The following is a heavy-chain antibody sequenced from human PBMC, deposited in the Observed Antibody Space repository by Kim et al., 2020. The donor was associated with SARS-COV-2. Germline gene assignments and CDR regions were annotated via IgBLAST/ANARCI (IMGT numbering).Heavy chain of an antibody. D-gene: IGHD2-15*01. J-gene: IGHJ6*01. V-gene: IGHV3-30-3*01. Sequence: GGSLRLSCAASGFTFSTYAMHWVRQAPGKGLEWAALISSDGSDKYYADSVKGRFTMSRDNSNNTFYLHMNSLRVEDTAVYYCARRGPPHSGGFYGFYYG. CDR3: ARRGPPHSGGFYGFYYG. CDR2: ISSDGSDK. CDR1: GFTFSTYA.